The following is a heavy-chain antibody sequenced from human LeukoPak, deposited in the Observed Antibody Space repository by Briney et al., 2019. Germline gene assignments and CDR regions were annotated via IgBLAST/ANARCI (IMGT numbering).Heavy chain of an antibody. CDR1: GFTSGNYW. V-gene: IGHV3-74*01. Sequence: PGGSLRLSCVASGFTSGNYWMHWVRQAPGKGAEWVSRIDDDGTDTHYAVSVKGRFTISRDNAKNTLYLQMNSLRGEDTAVYYCARGMLSSAGYHWYYYMDVWGKGAMVTVSS. D-gene: IGHD3-3*01. CDR2: IDDDGTDT. CDR3: ARGMLSSAGYHWYYYMDV. J-gene: IGHJ6*03.